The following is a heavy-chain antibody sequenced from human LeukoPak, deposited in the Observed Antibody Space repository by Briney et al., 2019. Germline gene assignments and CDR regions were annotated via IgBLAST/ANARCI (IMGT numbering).Heavy chain of an antibody. V-gene: IGHV3-7*01. Sequence: GGSLRLSCEVSGLSFSAAWMTRVRQAPGKGLEWVATIKNDGSDKYYVDSVKGRFTLSRDNAKNLVYLQMNSLRVEDTAVYYCVNLGYSDGGQGTLVTVSS. CDR2: IKNDGSDK. D-gene: IGHD5-12*01. CDR3: VNLGYSD. J-gene: IGHJ4*02. CDR1: GLSFSAAW.